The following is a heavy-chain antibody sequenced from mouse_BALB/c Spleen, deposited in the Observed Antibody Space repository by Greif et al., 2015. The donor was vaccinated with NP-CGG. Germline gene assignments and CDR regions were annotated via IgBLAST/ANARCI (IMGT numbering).Heavy chain of an antibody. CDR2: IYPGNSDT. V-gene: IGHV1-5*01. Sequence: EVQLQQSGTVLARPGASVKVSCKASGYSFTSYWMHWVKQRPGQGLEWIGVIYPGNSDTSCDQKFKGKAKLTAVTSASTAYMELRSLTNEDSAVYYCTRVRHLGSAWFAYWGQGTLVTVSA. CDR3: TRVRHLGSAWFAY. D-gene: IGHD3-2*01. J-gene: IGHJ3*01. CDR1: GYSFTSYW.